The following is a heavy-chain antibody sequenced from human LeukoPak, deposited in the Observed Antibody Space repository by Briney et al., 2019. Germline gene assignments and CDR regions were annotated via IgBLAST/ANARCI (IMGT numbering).Heavy chain of an antibody. V-gene: IGHV4-4*07. D-gene: IGHD3-22*01. J-gene: IGHJ4*02. CDR1: GGSISSYY. CDR3: ARDEFFDYYDSSGYYYAY. Sequence: SETLSLTCTVSGGSISSYYWSWIRQPAGKGLEWIGLIYTSGSTNYNPSLKSRVTMSVDTSKNQFSLKLSSVTAADTAVYYCARDEFFDYYDSSGYYYAYWGQGTLVTVSS. CDR2: IYTSGST.